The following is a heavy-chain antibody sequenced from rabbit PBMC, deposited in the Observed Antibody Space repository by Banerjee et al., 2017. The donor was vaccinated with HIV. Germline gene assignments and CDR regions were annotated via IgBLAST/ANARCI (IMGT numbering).Heavy chain of an antibody. Sequence: QEQLEESGGDLVKPEGSLTLTCTASGFTISSSYDICWVRQAPGKGLEWIACIDGGSSGTTYYASWAKGRFTISKTSSTTVTLQMTSLTAADTATYFCARDDGSSSGYYSLNYFNLWGPGTLVTVS. V-gene: IGHV1S45*01. CDR2: IDGGSSGTT. D-gene: IGHD1-1*01. J-gene: IGHJ4*01. CDR1: GFTISSSYD. CDR3: ARDDGSSSGYYSLNYFNL.